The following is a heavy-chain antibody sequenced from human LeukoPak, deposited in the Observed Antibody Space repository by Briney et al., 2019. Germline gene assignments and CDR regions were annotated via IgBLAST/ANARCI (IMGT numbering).Heavy chain of an antibody. CDR3: AKFPLGTRTYGSDLHFDF. J-gene: IGHJ4*02. CDR2: IRYDGSNK. D-gene: IGHD3-10*01. CDR1: GFTFSSYG. Sequence: PGGSLRLSCAASGFTFSSYGMHWVRQAPGKGLEWVAFIRYDGSNKYYADSVKGRFTISRDNSKNTLYLQMNSLRAEDTAVYYCAKFPLGTRTYGSDLHFDFWGQGTLVTVSS. V-gene: IGHV3-30*02.